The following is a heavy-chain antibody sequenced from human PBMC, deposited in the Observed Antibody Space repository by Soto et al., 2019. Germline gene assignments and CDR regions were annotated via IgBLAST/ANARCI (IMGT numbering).Heavy chain of an antibody. CDR2: IVVGSGNT. Sequence: SVKVSCKASGFTFTSSAVQWVRQARGQRLEWIGWIVVGSGNTNYAQKFQERVTITRDMSTSTAYMELSSLRSEDTAVYYCAADPYYYDSSNYYSFDYWCQGTLVTVS. CDR3: AADPYYYDSSNYYSFDY. D-gene: IGHD3-22*01. CDR1: GFTFTSSA. V-gene: IGHV1-58*01. J-gene: IGHJ4*02.